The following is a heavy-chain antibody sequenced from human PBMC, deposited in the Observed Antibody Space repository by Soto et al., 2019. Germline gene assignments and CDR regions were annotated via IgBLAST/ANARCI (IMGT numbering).Heavy chain of an antibody. CDR2: IPYDGSHQ. D-gene: IGHD3-3*01. CDR3: AKLRVLEWEVQESDY. CDR1: GFTFSSHG. J-gene: IGHJ4*02. Sequence: ESGGGVVQPGRSLRLSCAASGFTFSSHGMHWIRQAPGKGLEWVAVIPYDGSHQYYADSVKGRFSISRDNSKNTLYLQMNGLRAEDTAVYYCAKLRVLEWEVQESDYWGQGTLVSVSS. V-gene: IGHV3-30*18.